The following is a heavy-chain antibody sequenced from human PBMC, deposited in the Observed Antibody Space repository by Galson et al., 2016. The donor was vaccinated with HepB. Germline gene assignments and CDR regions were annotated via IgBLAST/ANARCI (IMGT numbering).Heavy chain of an antibody. V-gene: IGHV3-23*01. CDR2: ISGNAYGT. Sequence: SLRLSCAASGFAFSSYAMNWVRQAPGKGLEWVSGISGNAYGTYHPDSVKGRFTISRDNSKNTLFLQMSSLRVEDTAIYYCAKASGGGSAYDYWGQGTLVTVSS. J-gene: IGHJ4*02. D-gene: IGHD4-23*01. CDR3: AKASGGGSAYDY. CDR1: GFAFSSYA.